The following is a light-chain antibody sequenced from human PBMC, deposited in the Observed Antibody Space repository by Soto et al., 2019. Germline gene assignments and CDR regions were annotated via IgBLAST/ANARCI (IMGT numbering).Light chain of an antibody. J-gene: IGKJ1*01. CDR3: QQYGNSRWT. V-gene: IGKV3-20*01. CDR1: QSVSSSY. CDR2: GTS. Sequence: EIVLTQSPDPLSLSPGERATLSCRASQSVSSSYLAWYQQTPGQAPRLLIYGTSNRATGIPDRFSGSGSGTDFTLTISRLEHEDFAVYYCQQYGNSRWTFGQGTKVEIK.